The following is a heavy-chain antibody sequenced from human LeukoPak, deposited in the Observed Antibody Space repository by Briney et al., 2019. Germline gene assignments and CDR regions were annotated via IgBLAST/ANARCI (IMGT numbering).Heavy chain of an antibody. V-gene: IGHV3-30*03. D-gene: IGHD3-22*01. CDR2: ISYDGSNK. Sequence: GGSLRLSCAASGFTVSSNYMSWVRQAPGKGLEWVAVISYDGSNKYYADSVKGRFTISRDNSKNTLYLQMNSLRAEDTAVYYCATGNYYDSSRAFDIWGQGTMVTVSS. CDR3: ATGNYYDSSRAFDI. J-gene: IGHJ3*02. CDR1: GFTVSSNY.